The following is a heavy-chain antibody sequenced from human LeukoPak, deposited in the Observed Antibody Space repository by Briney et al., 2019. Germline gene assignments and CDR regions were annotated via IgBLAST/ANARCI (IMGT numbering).Heavy chain of an antibody. CDR3: ARDQGIFDY. J-gene: IGHJ4*02. Sequence: PGGSLRLPCAASGFTFSDYNMNWVRQAPGKGLEWVSYISSSSSTIYYAGTVKGRFTISRDNAKNPLYLQMNSLRDEDSAVYYCARDQGIFDYWGQGTLVTVSS. CDR1: GFTFSDYN. CDR2: ISSSSSTI. V-gene: IGHV3-48*02.